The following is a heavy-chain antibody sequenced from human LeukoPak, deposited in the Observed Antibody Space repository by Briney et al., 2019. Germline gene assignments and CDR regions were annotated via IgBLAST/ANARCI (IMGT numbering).Heavy chain of an antibody. V-gene: IGHV3-21*01. J-gene: IGHJ5*02. D-gene: IGHD5-12*01. Sequence: KPGGSLRLSCAASGFTFSSYSMNWVRQAPGKGLEWVSSISSSSSYIYYADSVKGRFTISRDNAKNSLYLQMNSLRAEDTAVYYCARDFIRATLDWFDPWGRGTLVTVSS. CDR1: GFTFSSYS. CDR2: ISSSSSYI. CDR3: ARDFIRATLDWFDP.